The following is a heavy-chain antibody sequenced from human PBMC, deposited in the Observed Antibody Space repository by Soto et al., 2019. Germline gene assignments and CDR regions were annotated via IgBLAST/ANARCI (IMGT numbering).Heavy chain of an antibody. CDR1: GGTFNTYA. Sequence: QVQLVQSGAEMKKPGSSVKVSCQSSGGTFNTYAMNWVRQASGQGPEWMGDISPMFGAANYAPKFQGRVTITADESTGSSYMQLSSLTSEYTALYFCAREVQVHTPAFVYWGQGTLVTVSS. V-gene: IGHV1-69*19. D-gene: IGHD3-10*01. CDR3: AREVQVHTPAFVY. J-gene: IGHJ4*02. CDR2: ISPMFGAA.